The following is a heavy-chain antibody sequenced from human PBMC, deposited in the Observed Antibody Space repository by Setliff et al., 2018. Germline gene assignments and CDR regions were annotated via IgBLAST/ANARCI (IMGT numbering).Heavy chain of an antibody. CDR3: ARGGGGHIVVATFDFDI. V-gene: IGHV3-21*01. CDR1: GFTFSDHC. D-gene: IGHD2-21*01. J-gene: IGHJ3*02. CDR2: SSTTGRYT. Sequence: GESLKISCAASGFTFSDHCMNWVRQAPGKGLEWVSSSSTTGRYTFYADSVEGRFTVSRDNAKNSLYLEMNSLRADDTAVYYCARGGGGHIVVATFDFDIWGQGTKVTVSS.